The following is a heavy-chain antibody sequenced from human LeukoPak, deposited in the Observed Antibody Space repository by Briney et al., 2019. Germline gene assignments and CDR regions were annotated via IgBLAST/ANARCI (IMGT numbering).Heavy chain of an antibody. J-gene: IGHJ4*02. CDR2: IIPIFGTA. D-gene: IGHD1-1*01. CDR1: GGTFSSYA. Sequence: SVRVSCKASGGTFSSYAISWVRQAPGQGLEWMGGIIPIFGTANYAQKFQGRVTITADESTSTAYMELSSLRSEDTAVYYCTTGTTGYYFDYWGQGTLVTVSS. CDR3: TTGTTGYYFDY. V-gene: IGHV1-69*01.